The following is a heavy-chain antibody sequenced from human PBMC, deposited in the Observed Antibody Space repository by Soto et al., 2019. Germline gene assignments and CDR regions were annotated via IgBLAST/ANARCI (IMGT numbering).Heavy chain of an antibody. V-gene: IGHV3-23*01. J-gene: IGHJ3*02. Sequence: PGGSLRLSCAASGFTFTNYAMSWVRQAPGKGLEWVSTITHSGTYTYYPDSVKGRFTVSRDNSMNTLYLQMNSLRAEDTALYYCAKAIEGATLHALDIWGHGTLVTVSS. CDR1: GFTFTNYA. CDR2: ITHSGTYT. D-gene: IGHD1-26*01. CDR3: AKAIEGATLHALDI.